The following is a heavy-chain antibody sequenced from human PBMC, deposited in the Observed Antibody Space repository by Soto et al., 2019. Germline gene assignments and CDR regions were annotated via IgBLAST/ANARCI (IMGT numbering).Heavy chain of an antibody. CDR3: ARDRRPSTVTPPTT. Sequence: ASVKVSCKASGYTFTSYGISWVRQAPGQGLEWMGWISAYNGNTNYAQKFQGRVTMTTDTSTSTAYMELRSLRSDDTAVYYCARDRRPSTVTPPTTWGQGTMVTVYS. D-gene: IGHD4-17*01. CDR2: ISAYNGNT. J-gene: IGHJ4*02. CDR1: GYTFTSYG. V-gene: IGHV1-18*01.